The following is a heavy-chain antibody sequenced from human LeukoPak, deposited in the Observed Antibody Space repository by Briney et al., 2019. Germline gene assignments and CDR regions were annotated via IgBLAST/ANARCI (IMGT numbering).Heavy chain of an antibody. D-gene: IGHD1-1*01. V-gene: IGHV4-34*01. J-gene: IGHJ3*02. CDR1: GGSFSGYY. CDR2: INHSGST. CDR3: ARTTGTTTPPHFDI. Sequence: PSETLSLTCAVYGGSFSGYYWSWIRQPPGKGLEWIGEINHSGSTNYNPSLKSRVTISVDTSKNQFSLKLSSVTAADTAVYYCARTTGTTTPPHFDIWGQGTMVTVSS.